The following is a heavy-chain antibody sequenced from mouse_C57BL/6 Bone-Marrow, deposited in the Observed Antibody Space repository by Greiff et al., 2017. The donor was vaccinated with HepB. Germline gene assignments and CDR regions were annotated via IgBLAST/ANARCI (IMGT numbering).Heavy chain of an antibody. CDR2: IDPETGGT. J-gene: IGHJ4*01. V-gene: IGHV1-15*01. CDR1: GYTFTDYE. CDR3: TISEDGYYFFYAMDY. D-gene: IGHD2-3*01. Sequence: VKLQESGAELVRPGASVTLSCKASGYTFTDYEMHWVKQTPVHGLEWIGAIDPETGGTAYNQKFKGKVILTADKSSSTAYMELRSLTSEDSAVYYCTISEDGYYFFYAMDYWGQGTAVTVSS.